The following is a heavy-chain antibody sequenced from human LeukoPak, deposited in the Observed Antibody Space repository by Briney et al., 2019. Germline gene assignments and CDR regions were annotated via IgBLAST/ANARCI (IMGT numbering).Heavy chain of an antibody. J-gene: IGHJ4*02. CDR3: ARLGSGWSVDY. D-gene: IGHD6-19*01. CDR1: GFTVSSNY. V-gene: IGHV3-66*04. CDR2: IYGGGST. Sequence: PGGSLRHSCAASGFTVSSNYMSWVRQAPGKGLEWVSVIYGGGSTYYTDSVKGRFTISRDNSKNTLYLQMNSLRAEDTAVYYCARLGSGWSVDYWGQGTLVTVSS.